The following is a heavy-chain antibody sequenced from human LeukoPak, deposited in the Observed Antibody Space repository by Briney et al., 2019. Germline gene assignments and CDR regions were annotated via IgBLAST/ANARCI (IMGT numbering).Heavy chain of an antibody. Sequence: PSETLSLTCAVYGGSFSGYYWSWIRQPPGKGLEWIGEINHSGSTNYNPSLKSRVTLSVDTSKNQFSLKLSSVTAADTAVYYCERGRVPAAITFDYWGQGTLVTVSS. V-gene: IGHV4-34*01. CDR3: ERGRVPAAITFDY. CDR1: GGSFSGYY. CDR2: INHSGST. D-gene: IGHD2-2*01. J-gene: IGHJ4*02.